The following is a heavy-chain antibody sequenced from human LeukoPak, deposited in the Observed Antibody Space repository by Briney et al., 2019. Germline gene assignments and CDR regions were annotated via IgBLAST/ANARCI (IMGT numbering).Heavy chain of an antibody. CDR3: ARDGPPDYYDSSGYGGDAFDI. CDR2: ISYDGSNK. D-gene: IGHD3-22*01. J-gene: IGHJ3*02. V-gene: IGHV3-30*19. CDR1: GFTFSSYG. Sequence: GGSLRLSCAASGFTFSSYGMHWVRQAPGKGLEWVAVISYDGSNKYYADSVKGRFTISRDNSKNTLYLQMNSLRAEDTAVYYCARDGPPDYYDSSGYGGDAFDIWGQGTMVTVSS.